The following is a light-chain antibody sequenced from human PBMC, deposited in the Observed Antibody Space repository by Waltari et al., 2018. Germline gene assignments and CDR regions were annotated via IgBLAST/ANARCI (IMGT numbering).Light chain of an antibody. V-gene: IGLV3-27*01. CDR2: KDI. J-gene: IGLJ2*01. CDR3: YSAADNHRVL. CDR1: ILAKKY. Sequence: SSELTQPASVSVSLGQTAVITCSGDILAKKYGRWFPQKPGQAPVLFIYKDIERPSGIPDRFSGSSSGTTLTLTISGAQVEDEAAYYCYSAADNHRVLFGGGTKLTVL.